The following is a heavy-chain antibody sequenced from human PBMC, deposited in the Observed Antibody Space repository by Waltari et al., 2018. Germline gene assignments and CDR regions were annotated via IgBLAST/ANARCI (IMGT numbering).Heavy chain of an antibody. Sequence: QVQLVQSGAEVKKPGASVKVSCKTSGYTCSSYIIHWVRQAPGQRLEWMGWISGGNGNTKYSQKFQDRVTFTRDTSASTAYMELSSLTSEDTAIYYCARGWTTLSYWGQGTLVTVSS. J-gene: IGHJ4*02. CDR1: GYTCSSYI. CDR3: ARGWTTLSY. V-gene: IGHV1-3*01. CDR2: ISGGNGNT. D-gene: IGHD4-17*01.